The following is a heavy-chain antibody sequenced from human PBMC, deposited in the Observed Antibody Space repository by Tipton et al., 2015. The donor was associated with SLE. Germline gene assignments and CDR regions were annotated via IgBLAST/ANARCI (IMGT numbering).Heavy chain of an antibody. J-gene: IGHJ4*02. D-gene: IGHD3-9*01. CDR2: IYYSGST. Sequence: TLSLTCAVYGGPFSDYYWSWIRQPPGKGLEWIGYIYYSGSTNYNPSLKSRVTISVDTSKNQFSLKLSSVTAADTAVYYCARGRYDILTASPIHCFDCRGQGALVTVSS. V-gene: IGHV4-59*08. CDR1: GGPFSDYY. CDR3: ARGRYDILTASPIHCFDC.